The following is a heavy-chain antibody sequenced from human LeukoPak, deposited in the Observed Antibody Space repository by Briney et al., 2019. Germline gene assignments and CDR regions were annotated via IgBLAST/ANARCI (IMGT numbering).Heavy chain of an antibody. J-gene: IGHJ5*02. CDR1: GGSFSSYY. Sequence: PSETLSLTCAVYGGSFSSYYWSWIRQPPGKGLEWIGYIYYSGSTNYNPSLKSRVTISVDTSKNQFSLKLSSVTAADTAVYYCARSPNGYSSGWYGRWFDPWGQGTLVTVSS. CDR2: IYYSGST. CDR3: ARSPNGYSSGWYGRWFDP. V-gene: IGHV4-59*08. D-gene: IGHD6-19*01.